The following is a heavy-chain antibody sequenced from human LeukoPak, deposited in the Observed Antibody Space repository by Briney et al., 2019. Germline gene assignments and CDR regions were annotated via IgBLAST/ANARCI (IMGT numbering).Heavy chain of an antibody. D-gene: IGHD1/OR15-1a*01. Sequence: SETLSLTCTVSGGPISRYYWNWIRQPAGKGLEWIGRLYIGGDTNYNPSLQSQFTMSVDTSKNQISLKVNSVTAADTAVYYCARGEHTMDVWGQGTTVTVSS. CDR3: ARGEHTMDV. J-gene: IGHJ6*02. V-gene: IGHV4-4*07. CDR2: LYIGGDT. CDR1: GGPISRYY.